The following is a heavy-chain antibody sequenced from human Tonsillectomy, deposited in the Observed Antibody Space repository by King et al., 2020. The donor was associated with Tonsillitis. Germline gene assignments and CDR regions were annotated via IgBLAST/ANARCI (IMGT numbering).Heavy chain of an antibody. V-gene: IGHV3-21*01. CDR2: ISSSSSYI. J-gene: IGHJ6*02. Sequence: LVQSGGGLVKPGGSLRLSCAASGFTFSSYSMNWVRQAPGKGLAWVSSISSSSSYIYYADSVKGRFTISRDNAKNSLYLQMNSLRAEDTAVYYCARAFIRFLEWLPNAYYYYGMDVWGQGTTVTVSS. CDR3: ARAFIRFLEWLPNAYYYYGMDV. D-gene: IGHD3-3*01. CDR1: GFTFSSYS.